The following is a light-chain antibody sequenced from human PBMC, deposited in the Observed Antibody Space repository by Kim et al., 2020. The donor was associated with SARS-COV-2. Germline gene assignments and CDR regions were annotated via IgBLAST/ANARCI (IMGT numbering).Light chain of an antibody. J-gene: IGLJ1*01. CDR1: SSDIGIYNH. CDR2: DVS. V-gene: IGLV2-14*04. Sequence: SITISCTGTSSDIGIYNHVSWYQQHPGTAPKLMIYDVSKRPSGLSNRFSGSKSGNTASLTISGLQAEDEANYYCSAYRDSSPFYVFGSGTKVTVL. CDR3: SAYRDSSPFYV.